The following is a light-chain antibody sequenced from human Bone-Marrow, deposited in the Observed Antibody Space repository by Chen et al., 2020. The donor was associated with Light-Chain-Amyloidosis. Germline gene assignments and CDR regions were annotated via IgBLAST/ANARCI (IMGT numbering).Light chain of an antibody. J-gene: IGLJ3*02. CDR1: NIGSTS. CDR2: DDS. V-gene: IGLV3-21*02. CDR3: AVWDRSSDRPM. Sequence: SYVLTQPSSVSVAPGQTATIACGGNNIGSTSVHWYQQTPGQAPLLVVYDDSDRPSGIPERLSGSNSGNTATLTISRDEAGDEADYYCAVWDRSSDRPMFGGGTKLTV.